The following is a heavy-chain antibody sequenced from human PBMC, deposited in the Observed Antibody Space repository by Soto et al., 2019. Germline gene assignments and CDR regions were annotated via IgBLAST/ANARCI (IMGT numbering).Heavy chain of an antibody. CDR3: ARDYYYDSSGYYLDY. D-gene: IGHD3-22*01. CDR1: RYTFTSYY. CDR2: INPSGGST. V-gene: IGHV1-46*01. J-gene: IGHJ4*02. Sequence: VSVKVSCEASRYTFTSYYMHWVRQAPRQGLEWMGIINPSGGSTSYAQNFQGRVTMTRDTSTSTVYMELSSLRSEDTAVYYCARDYYYDSSGYYLDYWGQGTLVTVSS.